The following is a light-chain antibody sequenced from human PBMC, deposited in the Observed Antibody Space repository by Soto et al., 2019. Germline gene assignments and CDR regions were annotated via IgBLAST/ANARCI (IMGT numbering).Light chain of an antibody. CDR1: SSDLGAYDF. CDR2: EVI. V-gene: IGLV2-14*01. J-gene: IGLJ2*01. Sequence: QSVLTQPASVSGSPGQSITISCTGTSSDLGAYDFVSWYQQHPGKAPKLLIFEVINRPSGVSNRFSGSKSGNTASLTISGLQDEDEYDYYCSSYTSGSMLLGGGTKLTVL. CDR3: SSYTSGSML.